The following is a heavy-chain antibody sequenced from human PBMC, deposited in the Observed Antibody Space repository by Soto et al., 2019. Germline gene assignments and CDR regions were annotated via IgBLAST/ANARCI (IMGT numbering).Heavy chain of an antibody. CDR1: GYTFTSYG. CDR2: ISAYNGNT. Sequence: QVQLVQSGAEVKKPGASVKVSCKASGYTFTSYGISWVRQAPGQGLEWMGWISAYNGNTNYAQKLQGRVTMTTDTSTSTDYMELRSLRSDDTAVYYCARDSRWFGDHAGGYDYWGQGTLVTVSS. CDR3: ARDSRWFGDHAGGYDY. V-gene: IGHV1-18*01. D-gene: IGHD3-10*01. J-gene: IGHJ4*02.